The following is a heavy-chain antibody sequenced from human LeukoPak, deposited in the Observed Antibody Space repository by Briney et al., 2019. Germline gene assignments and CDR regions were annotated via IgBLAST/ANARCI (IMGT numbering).Heavy chain of an antibody. D-gene: IGHD4-17*01. V-gene: IGHV3-7*03. CDR3: ARPFHDYGDYTY. Sequence: PGGSLRLSCAASGFTFSSYAMSWVRQAPGKGLEWVANIKQDGSEKYYVDSVKGRFTISRDNAKNSLYLQMNSLRAEDTAVYYCARPFHDYGDYTYWGQGTLVTVSS. J-gene: IGHJ4*02. CDR2: IKQDGSEK. CDR1: GFTFSSYA.